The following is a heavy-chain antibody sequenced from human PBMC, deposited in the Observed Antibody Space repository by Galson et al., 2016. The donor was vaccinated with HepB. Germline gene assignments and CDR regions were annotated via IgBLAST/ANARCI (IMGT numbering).Heavy chain of an antibody. D-gene: IGHD2-2*01. V-gene: IGHV3-23*01. J-gene: IGHJ4*02. CDR1: GFTFSSYA. CDR2: ISDSGDKR. CDR3: AKELDIVVVPSAIDY. Sequence: SLRLSCAASGFTFSSYAMHWVRQAPGKGLEWVSVISDSGDKRYYADSVKGRFIISRDNSKNTVYLQMNSLRVEDTAVYYCAKELDIVVVPSAIDYWGQGTLVTVSS.